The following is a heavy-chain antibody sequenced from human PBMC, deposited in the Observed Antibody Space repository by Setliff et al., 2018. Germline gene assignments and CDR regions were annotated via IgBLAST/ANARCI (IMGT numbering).Heavy chain of an antibody. D-gene: IGHD5-18*01. CDR1: GGSISPYF. J-gene: IGHJ6*02. Sequence: KPSETLSLTCTVSGGSISPYFWSWIRQPPGKGLEWIGYIYRNGNTNFNPSLKTRLTMSVDTSKNQFALNLRSVTAADTAVYYCVRDRTAYSYGLDVWGQGTTVTISS. CDR2: IYRNGNT. V-gene: IGHV4-4*08. CDR3: VRDRTAYSYGLDV.